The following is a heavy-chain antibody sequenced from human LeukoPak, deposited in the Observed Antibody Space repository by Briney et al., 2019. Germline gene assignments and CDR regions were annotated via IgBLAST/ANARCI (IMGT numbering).Heavy chain of an antibody. J-gene: IGHJ6*02. Sequence: GESLKISCKGSGHSFNTRWIAWVRQMPGKGLEWMGIIYPGGSDTRYSPSFEGQVTISADKSISAAYLQWSSLKASDTAMYYCARQAQPFGGMDVWGQGTTVTVSS. CDR3: ARQAQPFGGMDV. V-gene: IGHV5-51*01. D-gene: IGHD3-16*01. CDR1: GHSFNTRW. CDR2: IYPGGSDT.